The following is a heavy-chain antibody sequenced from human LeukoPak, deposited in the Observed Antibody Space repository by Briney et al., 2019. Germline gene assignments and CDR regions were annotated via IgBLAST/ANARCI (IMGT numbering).Heavy chain of an antibody. CDR2: IYYSGST. J-gene: IGHJ4*02. CDR3: ARPKGYCSGGSCYQSFDY. V-gene: IGHV4-39*01. CDR1: GGSISSSSYY. Sequence: SETLSLTSTVSGGSISSSSYYWGWIRQPPGKWMEWIGSIYYSGSTYYNPSLKSRVTISVDTSKNQFSLKLSSVTAADTAVYYCARPKGYCSGGSCYQSFDYWGQGTLVTVSS. D-gene: IGHD2-15*01.